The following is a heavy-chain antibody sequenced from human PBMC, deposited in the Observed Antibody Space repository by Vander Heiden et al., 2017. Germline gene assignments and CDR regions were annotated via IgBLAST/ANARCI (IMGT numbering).Heavy chain of an antibody. V-gene: IGHV3-21*01. D-gene: IGHD6-19*01. J-gene: IGHJ4*02. CDR1: GFALSGDS. CDR2: ISSSSHYI. CDR3: ARDRGDSSGWCLLDY. Sequence: EVQLVESGGGLVKPGGSLRLSCSAAGFALSGDSMNWVRQVPGKGLEWVSSISSSSHYIYYADSVKGRFTISRDNAKKSLYLQMNSLRAEDTAFYYCARDRGDSSGWCLLDYWGQGTLVTVSS.